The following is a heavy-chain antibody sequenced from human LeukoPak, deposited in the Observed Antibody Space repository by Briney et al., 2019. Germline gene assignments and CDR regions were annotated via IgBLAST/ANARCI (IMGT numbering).Heavy chain of an antibody. CDR3: ARKRFTNNWRTGRSFDI. J-gene: IGHJ3*02. CDR2: ISSSSGCV. D-gene: IGHD1-1*01. Sequence: GGSLRLSCAASGFAFSTYSMNWVRQAPGKGLEWVSSISSSSGCVTSADSVNGKFPISSDNAKNSLYLQMHSLRAEDTALYYCARKRFTNNWRTGRSFDIWGQGTMVTVSS. CDR1: GFAFSTYS. V-gene: IGHV3-21*01.